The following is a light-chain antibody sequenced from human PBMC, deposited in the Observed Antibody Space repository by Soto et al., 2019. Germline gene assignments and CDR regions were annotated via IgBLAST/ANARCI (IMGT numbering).Light chain of an antibody. Sequence: IQMTQSPSTLSASVGDRVTITCRASQTGGGGLSWYQQKPGKAPKVLIYDACSLGSGVPSRFSGSGSGTDFTLTISSLQPEDFASYYCQQFNSFPLTFGGGTKVDIK. CDR1: QTGGGG. CDR2: DAC. CDR3: QQFNSFPLT. V-gene: IGKV1-13*02. J-gene: IGKJ4*01.